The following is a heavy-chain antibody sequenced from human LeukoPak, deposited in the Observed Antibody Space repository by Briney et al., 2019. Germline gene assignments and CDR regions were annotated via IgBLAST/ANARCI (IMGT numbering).Heavy chain of an antibody. CDR3: ARARAPSSSSWFLNYYYYYYYMDV. D-gene: IGHD6-13*01. Sequence: KSSETLSLTCTVSGGSISSYYWSWIRQPPGKGLEWIGYIYYSGSTNYNPSLKSRVTISVDTSKNQFSLKLSSVTAADTAVYYCARARAPSSSSWFLNYYYYYYYMDVWGKGTTVTISS. CDR1: GGSISSYY. V-gene: IGHV4-59*08. CDR2: IYYSGST. J-gene: IGHJ6*03.